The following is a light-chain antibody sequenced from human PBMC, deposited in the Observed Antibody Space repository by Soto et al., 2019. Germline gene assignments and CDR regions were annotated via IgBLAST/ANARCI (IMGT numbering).Light chain of an antibody. J-gene: IGKJ2*01. V-gene: IGKV1-5*01. CDR3: QQYNSSPYT. CDR1: QSISSW. Sequence: DIQMTQSPSTLSASVGDRVTITCRASQSISSWLAWYQQKPGKAPKLLIYDASSLESGVPSRFSGSGSGTEFTLTISSPQPDDFATYYCQQYNSSPYTFGQGTKLEIK. CDR2: DAS.